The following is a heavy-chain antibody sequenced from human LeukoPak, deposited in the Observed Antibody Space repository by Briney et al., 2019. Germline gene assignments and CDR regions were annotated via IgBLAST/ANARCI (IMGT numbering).Heavy chain of an antibody. CDR2: ISGSGGST. CDR1: GFTFSSYA. V-gene: IGHV3-23*01. Sequence: EAGGSLRLSCAASGFTFSSYAMSWVRQAPGKGLEWVSAISGSGGSTYYADSVKGRFTISRDNSKNTLYLQMNSLRAEDTAVYYCAKDLKLIVVRGGPFDYWGQGTLVTVSS. D-gene: IGHD2-15*01. J-gene: IGHJ4*02. CDR3: AKDLKLIVVRGGPFDY.